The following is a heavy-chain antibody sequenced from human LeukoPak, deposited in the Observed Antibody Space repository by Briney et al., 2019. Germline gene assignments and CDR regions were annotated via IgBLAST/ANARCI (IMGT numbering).Heavy chain of an antibody. J-gene: IGHJ4*02. CDR3: ARCSTSCYTRYYFDY. D-gene: IGHD2-2*02. CDR2: MNPNSGNT. CDR1: GYTFSSHD. V-gene: IGHV1-8*01. Sequence: GASVKVSCSTSGYTFSSHDVIWVRLAPGQGLEWMGWMNPNSGNTGYAQKFQGRVTMTRDTSTSTVYMELSSLRSEDTAVYYCARCSTSCYTRYYFDYWGQGTLVTVSS.